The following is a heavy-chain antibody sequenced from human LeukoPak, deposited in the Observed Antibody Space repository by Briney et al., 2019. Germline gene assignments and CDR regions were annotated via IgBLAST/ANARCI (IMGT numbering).Heavy chain of an antibody. CDR3: ARSTAGSYYYYGMDV. CDR1: GGSISNGDYY. D-gene: IGHD6-13*01. CDR2: IYYSGST. V-gene: IGHV4-31*03. J-gene: IGHJ6*02. Sequence: ASETLSLTCTVSGGSISNGDYYWNWIRQHPGKGLEWIGYIYYSGSTSYNPSLRSRVAMSVDTSKNQFSLELNSMSAADAAIFYCARSTAGSYYYYGMDVWGQGTTVAVSS.